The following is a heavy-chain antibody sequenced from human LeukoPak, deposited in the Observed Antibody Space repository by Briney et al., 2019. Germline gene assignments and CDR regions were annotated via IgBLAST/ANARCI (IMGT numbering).Heavy chain of an antibody. J-gene: IGHJ3*02. CDR1: GGSISSYY. Sequence: SETLSLTCTVSGGSISSYYWSWIRQPAGKGLEWIGRIYTSGSTNYNPSLKSRVTMSVDTSKNQFSLKLSSVTAADTAVYYCARVAPRIQLWSDAFDIXGQGTMVTVSS. D-gene: IGHD5-18*01. V-gene: IGHV4-4*07. CDR3: ARVAPRIQLWSDAFDI. CDR2: IYTSGST.